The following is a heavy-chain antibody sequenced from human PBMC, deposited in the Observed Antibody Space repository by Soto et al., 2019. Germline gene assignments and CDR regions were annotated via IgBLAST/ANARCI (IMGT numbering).Heavy chain of an antibody. Sequence: QVQLVQSGAEVKKPGSSVKVSCKASGGTFSSYAISWVRQAPGQGLEWMGGIIPMFGTANYAQKFQGRVTITADESTSTAYMALSSLRSEDTAVYYCARLGYDSSGYYYFQHWGQGTLVTVSS. J-gene: IGHJ1*01. CDR1: GGTFSSYA. D-gene: IGHD3-22*01. CDR3: ARLGYDSSGYYYFQH. V-gene: IGHV1-69*12. CDR2: IIPMFGTA.